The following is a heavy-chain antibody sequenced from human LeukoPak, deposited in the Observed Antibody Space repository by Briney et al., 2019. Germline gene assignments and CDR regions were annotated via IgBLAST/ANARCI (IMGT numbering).Heavy chain of an antibody. V-gene: IGHV3-23*01. CDR2: ISGSGDST. J-gene: IGHJ5*02. CDR1: GFTLSNYG. Sequence: GGSLRLSCAASGFTLSNYGMHWVRQAPWKGLEWVSAISGSGDSTYYADSMKGRFTISRDNSKNTLYLQMNSLRGEDTAVYYCTTDLIVVVPAATWGQGTLVTVSS. CDR3: TTDLIVVVPAAT. D-gene: IGHD2-2*01.